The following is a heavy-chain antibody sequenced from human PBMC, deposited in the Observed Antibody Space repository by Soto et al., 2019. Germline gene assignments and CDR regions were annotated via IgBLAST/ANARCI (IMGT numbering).Heavy chain of an antibody. Sequence: SETLSLTCTVSGGSISSGGYYWSWIRQHPGKGLEWIGYIHYSGSTKYNPSLKSRVIISVDTSKNQFSLRLNSVTAADTAVYYCARIMVRGVIISEYWGQGTLVTVSS. CDR1: GGSISSGGYY. CDR3: ARIMVRGVIISEY. D-gene: IGHD3-10*01. CDR2: IHYSGST. V-gene: IGHV4-31*03. J-gene: IGHJ4*02.